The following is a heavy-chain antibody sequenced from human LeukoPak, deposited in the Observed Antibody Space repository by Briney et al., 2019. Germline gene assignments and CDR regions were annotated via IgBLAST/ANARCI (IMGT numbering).Heavy chain of an antibody. CDR3: AKAGYVYYFDY. Sequence: GVSLRLSCAASGFSVSRNYMSWVRQAPGKGLEWVSVIYSGGSTYYADSVKGRFTISRDNSKNTLYLQMNSLRAENTAVYYCAKAGYVYYFDYWGQGTLVTVSS. CDR2: IYSGGST. J-gene: IGHJ4*02. CDR1: GFSVSRNY. D-gene: IGHD5-12*01. V-gene: IGHV3-66*02.